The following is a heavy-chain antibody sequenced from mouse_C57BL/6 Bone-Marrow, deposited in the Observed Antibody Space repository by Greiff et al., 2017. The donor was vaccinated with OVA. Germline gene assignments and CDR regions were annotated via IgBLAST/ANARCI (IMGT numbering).Heavy chain of an antibody. J-gene: IGHJ4*01. CDR2: ISNGGGST. CDR1: GFTFSDFY. CDR3: ARLDDMDY. V-gene: IGHV5-12*01. Sequence: EVQRVESGGGLVQPGGSLKLSCAASGFTFSDFYMYWIRQTPEKRLEWVAYISNGGGSTYYPDTVKGRFTISRDNAKNTLYLQMSRLKSEDTAMYYCARLDDMDYWGQGTSVTVSS.